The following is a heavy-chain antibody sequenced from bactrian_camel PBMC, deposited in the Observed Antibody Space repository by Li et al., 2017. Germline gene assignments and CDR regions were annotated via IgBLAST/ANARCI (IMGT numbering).Heavy chain of an antibody. CDR2: IYTGTKTT. V-gene: IGHV3S54*01. J-gene: IGHJ4*01. CDR1: LYIYSSYC. Sequence: HVQLVESGGGSVLPGGSLRLTCESSLYIYSSYCMGWFRQAAGDQRAAVAAIYTGTKTTYVAGSLKGRFTISRDNAKDTLYLQMNNLKPEDTANYFCAYLYRCSLVAGLTNWAYYGHGTQVTVS. D-gene: IGHD2*01.